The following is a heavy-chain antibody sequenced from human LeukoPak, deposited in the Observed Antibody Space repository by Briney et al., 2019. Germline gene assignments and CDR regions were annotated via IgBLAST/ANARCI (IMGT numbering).Heavy chain of an antibody. CDR2: IYYSGST. CDR1: GGSISSSSYY. D-gene: IGHD6-19*01. J-gene: IGHJ5*02. Sequence: SETLSLTCTVSGGSISSSSYYWGWIRQPPGEGLEWIGSIYYSGSTYYNPSLKSRVTISVDTSKNQFSLKLSSVTAADTAVYYCVRGRYSSGWYRDKNWFDPWGQGTPVTVSS. CDR3: VRGRYSSGWYRDKNWFDP. V-gene: IGHV4-39*07.